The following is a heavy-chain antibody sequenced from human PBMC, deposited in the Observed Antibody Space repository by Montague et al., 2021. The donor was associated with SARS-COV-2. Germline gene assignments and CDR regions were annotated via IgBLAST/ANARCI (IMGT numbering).Heavy chain of an antibody. CDR3: AKAPAMVRGVYFDY. CDR2: FIGSGCNT. J-gene: IGHJ4*02. V-gene: IGHV3-23*01. Sequence: SLRLSCAASGFYAMSWVRQSPGQGPERGPVFIGSGCNTDYADSVTGRFTISRDNSKNTLYLQMNSLRAEDTAVYYCAKAPAMVRGVYFDYWGQGTLVTVSS. CDR1: GFYA. D-gene: IGHD3-10*01.